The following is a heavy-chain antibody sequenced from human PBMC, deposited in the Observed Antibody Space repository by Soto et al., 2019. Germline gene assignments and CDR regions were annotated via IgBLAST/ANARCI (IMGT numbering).Heavy chain of an antibody. Sequence: GGSLRLSCAASGFTISSYAMHWVRQAPGKGLECVAPISYDGTNKYYADSVKGRFTISRDNSKNTLFLQMNSLSAEDTSVYYCVRGGYYDFLSIYYTPNYYYAMYVWGQGTTVTVSS. CDR1: GFTISSYA. D-gene: IGHD3-3*01. CDR3: VRGGYYDFLSIYYTPNYYYAMYV. V-gene: IGHV3-30-3*01. CDR2: ISYDGTNK. J-gene: IGHJ6*02.